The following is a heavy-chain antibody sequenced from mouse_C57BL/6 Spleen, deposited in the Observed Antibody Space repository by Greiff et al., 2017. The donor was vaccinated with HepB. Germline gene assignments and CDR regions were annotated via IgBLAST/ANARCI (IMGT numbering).Heavy chain of an antibody. Sequence: EVQGVESGEGLVKPGGSLKLSCAASGFTFSSYAMSWVRQTPEKRLEWVAYISSGGDYIYYADTVKGRFTISRDNARNTLYLQMSSLKSEDTAMYYCTRVGTVGNFDYWGQGTTLTVSS. CDR1: GFTFSSYA. D-gene: IGHD1-1*01. CDR2: ISSGGDYI. V-gene: IGHV5-9-1*02. CDR3: TRVGTVGNFDY. J-gene: IGHJ2*01.